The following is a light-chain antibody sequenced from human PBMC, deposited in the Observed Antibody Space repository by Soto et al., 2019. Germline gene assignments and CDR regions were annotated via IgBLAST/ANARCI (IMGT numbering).Light chain of an antibody. V-gene: IGKV3-20*01. J-gene: IGKJ4*01. CDR3: QQYGSFPFT. Sequence: EIVLTQSPGTLSLSPGERATLSCRASQRISSSYLAWYQQKPGQAPRLLIYGASSRATGIPDRFSGSGSGTDFTLTISRLEPEYFAVYYCQQYGSFPFTFGGGTSWISN. CDR1: QRISSSY. CDR2: GAS.